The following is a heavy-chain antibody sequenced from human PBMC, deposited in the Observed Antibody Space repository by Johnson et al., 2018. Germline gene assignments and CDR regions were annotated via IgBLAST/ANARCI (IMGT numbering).Heavy chain of an antibody. CDR1: GFTFSSYD. CDR2: INSDGSIT. D-gene: IGHD6-13*01. J-gene: IGHJ6*03. Sequence: VQLVDSGGGLVQPGGFLRLSFAASGFTFSSYDMHWVRQAPGKGLVWVSRINSDGSITSYADSVKGRFTISRDNSKNTQSLQMNSLRAEDTAVYYCAREKRLQLVYSHYMDVWGKGTTVTVSS. V-gene: IGHV3-74*01. CDR3: AREKRLQLVYSHYMDV.